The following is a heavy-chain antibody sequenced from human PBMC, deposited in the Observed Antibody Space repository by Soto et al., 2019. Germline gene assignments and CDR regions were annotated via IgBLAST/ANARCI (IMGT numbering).Heavy chain of an antibody. Sequence: PGGSLRLSCAASGFSFSDYGMSWVRQAPGKGLEWVSAINGNGGSTYYADSVKGRFTISRDNSKNTLYLQMNSLRAEDTAVYYCARGSGWFDYWGQGTLVTVSS. V-gene: IGHV3-23*01. J-gene: IGHJ5*01. CDR2: INGNGGST. CDR3: ARGSGWFDY. CDR1: GFSFSDYG.